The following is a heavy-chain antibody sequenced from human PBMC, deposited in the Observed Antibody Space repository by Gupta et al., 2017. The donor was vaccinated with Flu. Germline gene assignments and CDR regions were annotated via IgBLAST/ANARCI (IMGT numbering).Heavy chain of an antibody. Sequence: APFSTGRYYWGWIRQPPGKGLEWIGTVVNSGNTYYNPSLKSRLTISLDTSKGQFSLRLSSVAAADTAIYDCATSSDAGIYFPSDCWGQGTLVTVSS. V-gene: IGHV4-39*01. D-gene: IGHD3-10*01. CDR2: VVNSGNT. CDR1: APFSTGRYY. CDR3: ATSSDAGIYFPSDC. J-gene: IGHJ4*02.